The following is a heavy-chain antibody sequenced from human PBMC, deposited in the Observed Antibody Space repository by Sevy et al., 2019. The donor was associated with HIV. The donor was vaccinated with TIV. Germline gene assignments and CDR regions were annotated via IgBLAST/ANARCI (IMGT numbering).Heavy chain of an antibody. J-gene: IGHJ6*02. V-gene: IGHV3-53*01. D-gene: IGHD2-15*01. CDR1: GFSVSSNY. Sequence: GGSLRLSCAASGFSVSSNYMSWVRQAPGKGPEWVSVIHSGGKISYADSVQGRFTISRDNSKNTLYLQMNSLRAEDTAVYYCAREDIVLGEDNCHGIDVWGQGTTVTVSS. CDR2: IHSGGKI. CDR3: AREDIVLGEDNCHGIDV.